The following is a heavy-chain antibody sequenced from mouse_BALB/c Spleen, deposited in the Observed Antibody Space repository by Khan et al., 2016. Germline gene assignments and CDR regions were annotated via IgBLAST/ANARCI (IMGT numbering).Heavy chain of an antibody. D-gene: IGHD3-3*01. CDR3: RDLGQY. CDR1: GFNIKDAY. CDR2: IDPANVNT. J-gene: IGHJ3*01. V-gene: IGHV14-3*02. Sequence: VQLQQSGAELVKPGASLKLSCTVSGFNIKDAYIHWVIQRPEQGLEWIGRIDPANVNTKYDPKFQGKATITADTSSNTAYLQRSSLTSEDTAVYYCRDLGQYWGQGTLVTVSA.